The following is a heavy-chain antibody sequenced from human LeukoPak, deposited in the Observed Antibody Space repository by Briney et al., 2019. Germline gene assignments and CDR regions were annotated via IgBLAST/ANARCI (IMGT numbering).Heavy chain of an antibody. V-gene: IGHV4-34*01. D-gene: IGHD3-10*01. J-gene: IGHJ5*02. CDR2: INHSGST. CDR1: GGSFSGYY. CDR3: ARGPPFRGVTDVFEFDP. Sequence: SETLSLTCAVYGGSFSGYYWSWIRQPPGKGLEWIGEINHSGSTNYNPSLKSRVTISVDTSKNQFSLKLSSVTAADTAVYYCARGPPFRGVTDVFEFDPWGQGTLVTVSS.